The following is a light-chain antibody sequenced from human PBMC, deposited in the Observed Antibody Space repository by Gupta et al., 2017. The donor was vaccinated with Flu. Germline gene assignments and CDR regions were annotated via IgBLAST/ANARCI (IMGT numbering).Light chain of an antibody. Sequence: PSFMSASVGDRVTITCRASKGISTYLAWYQQKPGKAPKLLIYAASTLQSGVPSRFSGSGSGTEFTLTISSRQPEDFATYYCQQLNSSPRTFGQGTKMEIK. CDR3: QQLNSSPRT. J-gene: IGKJ2*01. V-gene: IGKV1-9*01. CDR2: AAS. CDR1: KGISTY.